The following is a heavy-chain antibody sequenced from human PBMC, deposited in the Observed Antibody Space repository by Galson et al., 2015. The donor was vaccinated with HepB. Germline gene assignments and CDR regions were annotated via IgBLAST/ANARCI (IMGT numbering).Heavy chain of an antibody. CDR2: ISSSSSYI. CDR3: ARDSNERNYDFDY. J-gene: IGHJ4*02. CDR1: GFTFSSYS. Sequence: SLRLSCAASGFTFSSYSMNWVRQAPGKGLEWVSSISSSSSYIYYADSVKGRFTISRDNAKNSLYLQMNSLRAEDTAVYYCARDSNERNYDFDYWGQGTLVTVSS. D-gene: IGHD1-7*01. V-gene: IGHV3-21*01.